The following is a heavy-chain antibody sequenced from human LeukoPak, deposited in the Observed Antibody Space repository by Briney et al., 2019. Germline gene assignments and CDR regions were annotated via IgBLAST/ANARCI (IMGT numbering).Heavy chain of an antibody. CDR2: TYTSGST. D-gene: IGHD3-3*01. CDR1: GGSISRYY. V-gene: IGHV4-4*09. J-gene: IGHJ6*03. CDR3: ARNSVGDFWSGYYYGHGGYYYYMDV. Sequence: PSETLSLTSTLSGGSISRYYGSCIRQPPREGLEWSGYTYTSGSTNYNPSRESRVTISVATSTNQFSLKLRSVTAADTAVYYCARNSVGDFWSGYYYGHGGYYYYMDVWGKGTTVTVSS.